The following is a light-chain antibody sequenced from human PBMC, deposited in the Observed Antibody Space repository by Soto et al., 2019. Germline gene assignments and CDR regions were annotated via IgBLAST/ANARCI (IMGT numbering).Light chain of an antibody. V-gene: IGKV3-20*01. CDR2: GTS. J-gene: IGKJ2*01. CDR1: QSVSTTY. CDR3: QHYGSSPPMYT. Sequence: EIVLTQSPGTLSLSPGERATLSCRASQSVSTTYLGWYQQKPGQAPRLLVYGTSRRATGIPDRFSGSGSGTDFTLTISSLEPEDFAVYYWQHYGSSPPMYTFGQGTKRQIK.